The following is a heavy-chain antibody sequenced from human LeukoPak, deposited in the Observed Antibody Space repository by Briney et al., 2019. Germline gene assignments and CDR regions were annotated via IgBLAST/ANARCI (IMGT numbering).Heavy chain of an antibody. CDR3: ARAYGSGTYPEGY. Sequence: GGSLRLSCKGSGYSFTSYWISWVRQMPGKGLEWMGRIDPSDSYTNYSPSFQGHVTISADKSISTAFLQWSSLEASDTAMYYCARAYGSGTYPEGYWGQGTLVTVSS. CDR1: GYSFTSYW. CDR2: IDPSDSYT. J-gene: IGHJ4*02. V-gene: IGHV5-10-1*01. D-gene: IGHD3-10*01.